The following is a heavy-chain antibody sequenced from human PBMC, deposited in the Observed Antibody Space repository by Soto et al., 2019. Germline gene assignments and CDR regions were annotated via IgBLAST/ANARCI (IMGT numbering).Heavy chain of an antibody. J-gene: IGHJ6*02. CDR3: ARYGLVRGLNSLWCGVDV. Sequence: QLQLQESGPGLVKPSETLSLTCTVSGGSISSSSDYWGWIRQPPGKGLEWIGSIYYSGSTYYNPSLKSRVTISEDTAKKQFSLKLYSVTAADTAVYYCARYGLVRGLNSLWCGVDVWGQGTTVTVSS. CDR1: GGSISSSSDY. V-gene: IGHV4-39*01. D-gene: IGHD3-10*01. CDR2: IYYSGST.